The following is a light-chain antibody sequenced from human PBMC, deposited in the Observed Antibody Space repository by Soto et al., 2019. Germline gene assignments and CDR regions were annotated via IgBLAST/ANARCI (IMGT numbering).Light chain of an antibody. CDR1: RSISTQ. CDR3: QQSNITPPDT. CDR2: AAS. Sequence: DIQMTQFPSTLSASVGETVTITCRASRSISTQLNWYQQKPGKAPTLLIHAASSLHSGVPSRFSGSGSGADFTLTIGNLQPEDFATYYCQQSNITPPDTFGQGTKLEIK. J-gene: IGKJ2*01. V-gene: IGKV1-39*01.